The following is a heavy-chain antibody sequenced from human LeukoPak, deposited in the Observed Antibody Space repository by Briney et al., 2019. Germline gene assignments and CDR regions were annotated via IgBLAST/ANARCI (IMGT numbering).Heavy chain of an antibody. V-gene: IGHV3-21*04. D-gene: IGHD3-22*01. J-gene: IGHJ4*02. CDR2: ISSSSSYI. Sequence: GGSLRLSCAASGFTFSSYSMNWVRQAPGKGLEWVSSISSSSSYIYYADSVKGRFTISRDNAKNSLYLQMNSLRAEDTAVYYCAKIVSSGYYNFDYWGQGTLVTVSS. CDR3: AKIVSSGYYNFDY. CDR1: GFTFSSYS.